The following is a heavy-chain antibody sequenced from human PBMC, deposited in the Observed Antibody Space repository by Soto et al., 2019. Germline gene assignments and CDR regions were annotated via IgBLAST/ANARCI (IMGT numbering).Heavy chain of an antibody. CDR1: GGTISGYY. CDR2: IYSSGNT. Sequence: PSETLSLTCSVTGGTISGYYWTWIRQPAGKGLEWIGRIYSSGNTKYNPSLQSRVTMSLDTSNNQFSLRLTSVTAADTAVYYCARGQRFSDWFDPWGQGTLVTVSS. D-gene: IGHD3-3*01. V-gene: IGHV4-4*07. CDR3: ARGQRFSDWFDP. J-gene: IGHJ5*02.